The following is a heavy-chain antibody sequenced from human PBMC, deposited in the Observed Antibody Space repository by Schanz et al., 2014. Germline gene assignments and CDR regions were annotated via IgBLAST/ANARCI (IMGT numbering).Heavy chain of an antibody. CDR1: GFNFSDYA. Sequence: ESGGGLVPPGGSLRLSCAASGFNFSDYAMCWVRQAPGKGLEWVSAISGGGGTTYYTDSVEGRFTISRDNSKSTLYLQMSSLRAEDTAVYFCAKDLGVDCGDGCFNWYFDLWGRGTLITVSS. V-gene: IGHV3-23*01. CDR3: AKDLGVDCGDGCFNWYFDL. CDR2: ISGGGGTT. D-gene: IGHD2-21*02. J-gene: IGHJ2*01.